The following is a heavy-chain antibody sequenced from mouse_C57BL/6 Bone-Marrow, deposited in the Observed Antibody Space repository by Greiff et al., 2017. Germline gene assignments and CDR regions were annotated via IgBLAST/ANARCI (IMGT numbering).Heavy chain of an antibody. CDR2: IRLKSDNYAT. V-gene: IGHV6-3*01. CDR3: TSTGYYFGY. D-gene: IGHD4-1*02. Sequence: EVKVEESGGGLVQPGGSMKLSCVASGFTFSNYWMNWVRQSPEKGLEWVAQIRLKSDNYATHYAESVKGRFTISRDDSKSSVYLQMNNLRAEDTGIYYCTSTGYYFGYWGQGTTLTVSS. J-gene: IGHJ2*01. CDR1: GFTFSNYW.